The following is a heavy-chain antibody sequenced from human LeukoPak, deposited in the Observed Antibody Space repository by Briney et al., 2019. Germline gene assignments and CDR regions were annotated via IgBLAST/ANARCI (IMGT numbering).Heavy chain of an antibody. CDR1: GFFFSSYW. J-gene: IGHJ6*02. CDR3: ARDLRYYYYYGMDV. CDR2: IKQDGSEK. V-gene: IGHV3-7*01. Sequence: GGSLRLSCAASGFFFSSYWMSWVRQAPGKGLEWVANIKQDGSEKYYVDSVKGRFTISRDNAKNSLYLQMNSLRAEDTAVYYCARDLRYYYYYGMDVWGQGTTVTVSS.